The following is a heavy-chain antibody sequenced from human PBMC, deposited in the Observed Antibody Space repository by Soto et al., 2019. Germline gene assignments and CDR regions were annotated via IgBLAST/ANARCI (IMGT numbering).Heavy chain of an antibody. Sequence: QVQLVQSGAEVRKPGSSVRVSCKASGGSFNRHTISWVRQAPGQGLEWMGGIIPIFGTANHAQKFQGRVTIIADESTSTVYMELSSLRSDDTAIYYCARGLGYDSTGYYYAYWGQGTLVIVSS. CDR3: ARGLGYDSTGYYYAY. CDR1: GGSFNRHT. CDR2: IIPIFGTA. D-gene: IGHD3-22*01. J-gene: IGHJ4*02. V-gene: IGHV1-69*01.